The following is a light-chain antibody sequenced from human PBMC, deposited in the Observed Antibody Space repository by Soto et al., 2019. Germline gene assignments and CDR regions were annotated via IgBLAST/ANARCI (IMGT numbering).Light chain of an antibody. CDR1: QSINNW. V-gene: IGKV1-5*03. J-gene: IGKJ5*01. CDR2: KAS. Sequence: DIQMTQSPSTLSASVGDRVTITCRASQSINNWLAWHQQKPGKAPKLLIYKASNLESGVPSRFSGSGSGTDFTLTISSLQPEDFAIYYCQQTHSFPITFGQGTRLEIK. CDR3: QQTHSFPIT.